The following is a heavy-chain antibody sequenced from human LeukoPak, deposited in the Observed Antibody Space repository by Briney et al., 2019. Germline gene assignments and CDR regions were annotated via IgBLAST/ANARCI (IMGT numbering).Heavy chain of an antibody. V-gene: IGHV3-20*04. CDR1: GFSFSSHG. Sequence: GGSLRLSCAASGFSFSSHGMSWVRQAPGKGLEWVSGINWNGGSTGYADSVKGRFTISRDNAKNSLYLQMNSLRAEDTALYYCARGERIGDYWGQGTLVTVSS. J-gene: IGHJ4*02. D-gene: IGHD1-26*01. CDR2: INWNGGST. CDR3: ARGERIGDY.